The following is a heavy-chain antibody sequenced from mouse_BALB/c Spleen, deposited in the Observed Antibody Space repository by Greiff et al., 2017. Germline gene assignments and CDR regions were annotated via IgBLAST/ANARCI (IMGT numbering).Heavy chain of an antibody. CDR2: ISYSGST. Sequence: EVKLQESGPGLVKPSQSLSLTCTVTGYSITSDYAWNWIRQFPGNKLEWMGYISYSGSTSYNPSLKSRISITRDTSKNQFFLQLNSVTTEDTATYYCARDYRYDGSFYAMDYWGQGTSVTVSS. CDR1: GYSITSDYA. V-gene: IGHV3-2*02. D-gene: IGHD2-14*01. J-gene: IGHJ4*01. CDR3: ARDYRYDGSFYAMDY.